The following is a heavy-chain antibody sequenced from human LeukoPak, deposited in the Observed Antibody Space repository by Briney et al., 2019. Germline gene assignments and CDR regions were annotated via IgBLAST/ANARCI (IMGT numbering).Heavy chain of an antibody. Sequence: GGSLRLSCAASGFTFSNYWMDWVRQAPGKGLVWVSRIHPDGKNTAYADSVKGRFTISRDNARNTLFLQMNSLRTEDAAVYYCATYVDTVRYDAFDVWGQGTVVTVSS. CDR3: ATYVDTVRYDAFDV. J-gene: IGHJ3*01. CDR2: IHPDGKNT. D-gene: IGHD5-18*01. CDR1: GFTFSNYW. V-gene: IGHV3-74*01.